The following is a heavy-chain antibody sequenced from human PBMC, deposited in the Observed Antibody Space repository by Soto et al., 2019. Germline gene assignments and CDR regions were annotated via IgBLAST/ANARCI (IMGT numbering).Heavy chain of an antibody. J-gene: IGHJ4*02. Sequence: SETLSLTCTVSGDSISSGDYYWSWVRQSPGKGLEWIGCIYYSGSTYYNPSLKSRVTISVHTSKSQFSLELSSVTAADTAVYYCARGLISGSHYSGGWYYFDSWGQGTQVTVSS. D-gene: IGHD1-26*01. CDR1: GDSISSGDYY. CDR3: ARGLISGSHYSGGWYYFDS. V-gene: IGHV4-30-4*01. CDR2: IYYSGST.